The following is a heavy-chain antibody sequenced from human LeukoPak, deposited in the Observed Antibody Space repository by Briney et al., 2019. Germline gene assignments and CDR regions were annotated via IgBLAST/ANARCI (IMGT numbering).Heavy chain of an antibody. D-gene: IGHD2-2*01. CDR3: ARRGYQLQRSWDP. CDR1: GGSFSGYY. J-gene: IGHJ5*02. V-gene: IGHV4-34*01. Sequence: SETLSLTCAVYGGSFSGYYWSWIRQPPGKGLEWIGEINHSGSTNYNPSLKSRVTISVDTSKNQFSLKLSSVTAADTAVYYCARRGYQLQRSWDPWGQGTLVTVSS. CDR2: INHSGST.